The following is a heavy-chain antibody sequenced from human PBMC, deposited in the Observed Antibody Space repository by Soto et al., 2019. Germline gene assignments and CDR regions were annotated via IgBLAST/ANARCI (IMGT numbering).Heavy chain of an antibody. J-gene: IGHJ5*02. CDR3: ARELIGSYYSWFDP. V-gene: IGHV3-33*01. D-gene: IGHD1-26*01. CDR2: IWYDGSNK. CDR1: GFTFSSYG. Sequence: GGSLRLSCAASGFTFSSYGMHWVRQAPGKGLEWVAVIWYDGSNKYYADSVKGRFTISRDNSKNTLYLQMNSLRAEDTAVYYCARELIGSYYSWFDPWGQGTRGTVSS.